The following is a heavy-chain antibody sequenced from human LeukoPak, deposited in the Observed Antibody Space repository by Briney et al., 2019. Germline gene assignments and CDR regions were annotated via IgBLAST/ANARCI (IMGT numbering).Heavy chain of an antibody. Sequence: SETLSLTCTVSGGSISSFYWSWIRQPPGKGLEWIGFISYHGSTNYNPSLKSRVTISLDTSKKQFSLKLSSVTAADTAVFYCAGGDSSGWTDFDYWGQGTLVTVSS. D-gene: IGHD6-19*01. V-gene: IGHV4-59*08. CDR2: ISYHGST. CDR3: AGGDSSGWTDFDY. J-gene: IGHJ4*02. CDR1: GGSISSFY.